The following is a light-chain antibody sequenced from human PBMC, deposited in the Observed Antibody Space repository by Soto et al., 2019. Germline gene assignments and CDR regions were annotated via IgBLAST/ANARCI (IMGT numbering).Light chain of an antibody. V-gene: IGKV3-15*01. J-gene: IGKJ3*01. CDR1: QSLSSN. Sequence: EIVMMQSPATLSVSPGERATLSCRASQSLSSNLAWYQQKPGQAPRLLIFGASTRATGIPARFSGSGSGTEFTLTISNLQSEDFAVYYCQQYNNLPPAFGPGTRVDI. CDR3: QQYNNLPPA. CDR2: GAS.